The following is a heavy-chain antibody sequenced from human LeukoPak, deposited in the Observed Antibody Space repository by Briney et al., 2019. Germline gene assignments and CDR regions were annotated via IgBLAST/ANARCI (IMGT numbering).Heavy chain of an antibody. CDR2: INQDGSKE. Sequence: GGSLRLSCTDSGFIFRTYWTTCVCQAPGKGREWGAQINQDGSKEYYIHSVKTRFSTSRDKARKTLCMQKNSLIVHETSGYCCLRDGGVSGYELLDYWGQGTLVTVSS. CDR1: GFIFRTYW. CDR3: LRDGGVSGYELLDY. D-gene: IGHD5-12*01. V-gene: IGHV3-7*01. J-gene: IGHJ4*02.